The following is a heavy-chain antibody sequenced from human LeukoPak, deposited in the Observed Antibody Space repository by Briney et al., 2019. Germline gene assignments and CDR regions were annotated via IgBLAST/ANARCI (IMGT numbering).Heavy chain of an antibody. Sequence: SETLSLTCTVSGGSISSSSYYWGWIRQPPGKGLEWIGSIYYSGSTYYNPSLKSRVTISVDTSKNQFSLKLSSVTAADTAVYYCARPEPTSYLGAFDIWGQGTMVTVSS. CDR2: IYYSGST. D-gene: IGHD1-26*01. CDR1: GGSISSSSYY. CDR3: ARPEPTSYLGAFDI. J-gene: IGHJ3*02. V-gene: IGHV4-39*01.